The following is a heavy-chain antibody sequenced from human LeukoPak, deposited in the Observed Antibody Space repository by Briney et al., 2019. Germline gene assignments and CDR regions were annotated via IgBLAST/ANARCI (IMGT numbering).Heavy chain of an antibody. CDR3: ARVSIAARRRYYYYMDV. CDR2: IYYSGIT. D-gene: IGHD6-6*01. J-gene: IGHJ6*03. CDR1: GGSISSSGYY. Sequence: PSETLSLTCTVSGGSISSSGYYWGWIRQSPGEGLEWIGNIYYSGITYYNPSLKSRVTISVDTSKNQFSLKLSSVAAADTAVYYCARVSIAARRRYYYYMDVWGKGTTVTVSS. V-gene: IGHV4-39*07.